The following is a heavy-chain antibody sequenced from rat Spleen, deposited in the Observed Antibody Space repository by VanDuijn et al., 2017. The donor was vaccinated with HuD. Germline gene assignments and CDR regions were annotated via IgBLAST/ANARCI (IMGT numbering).Heavy chain of an antibody. V-gene: IGHV5-19*01. D-gene: IGHD1-12*03. J-gene: IGHJ2*01. Sequence: EVQLVESGGGLVQPGRSLKLSCAASGFTFSNYVMHWIRQAPTKGLEWVASISPSGSGTHYRDSVKGRVTISRDNAKSTLYLQMDSLRSEDTATYYCARHYYDGYWGYFDYWGQGVMVTVSS. CDR3: ARHYYDGYWGYFDY. CDR1: GFTFSNYV. CDR2: ISPSGSGT.